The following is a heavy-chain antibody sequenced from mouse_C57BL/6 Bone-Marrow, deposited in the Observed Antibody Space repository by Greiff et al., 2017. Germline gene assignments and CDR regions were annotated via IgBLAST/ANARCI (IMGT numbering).Heavy chain of an antibody. J-gene: IGHJ2*01. V-gene: IGHV1-54*01. CDR2: INPGSGGT. D-gene: IGHD2-3*01. Sequence: QVQLKQSGAELVRPGTSVKVSCKASGYAFTNYLIEWVKQRPGQGLEWIGVINPGSGGTNYNEKFKGKATLTADKSSSTAYMQLSSLTSEDSSVYFCARDGYYDYWGQGTTLTVSS. CDR3: ARDGYYDY. CDR1: GYAFTNYL.